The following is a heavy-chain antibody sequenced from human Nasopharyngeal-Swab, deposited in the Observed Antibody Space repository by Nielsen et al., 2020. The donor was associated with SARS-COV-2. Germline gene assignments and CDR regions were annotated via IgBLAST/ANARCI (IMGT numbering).Heavy chain of an antibody. J-gene: IGHJ3*01. V-gene: IGHV3-66*01. CDR1: GFAVSNFY. Sequence: GESLKISCAASGFAVSNFYMSWVRQAPGKGLEWFSIIYVGGNTYHADSLNDRFIISRDDSKNTVSLQMNSLRAEDTAVYYCTRSVADSDAFDLWGPGTVVTVSS. CDR2: IYVGGNT. CDR3: TRSVADSDAFDL.